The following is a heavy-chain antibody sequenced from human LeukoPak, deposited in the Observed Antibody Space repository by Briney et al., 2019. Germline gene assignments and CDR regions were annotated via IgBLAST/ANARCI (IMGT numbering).Heavy chain of an antibody. CDR1: GFTFSSYE. Sequence: PGGSPRLSCAASGFTFSSYEMNWVRQAPGKGLEWVSYISSSGSTIYYADSVKGRFTISRDNAKNSLYLQMNSLRAEDTAVYYCAGNYYGSGSYYSEDRYWGQGTLVTVSS. CDR2: ISSSGSTI. D-gene: IGHD3-10*01. CDR3: AGNYYGSGSYYSEDRY. V-gene: IGHV3-48*03. J-gene: IGHJ4*02.